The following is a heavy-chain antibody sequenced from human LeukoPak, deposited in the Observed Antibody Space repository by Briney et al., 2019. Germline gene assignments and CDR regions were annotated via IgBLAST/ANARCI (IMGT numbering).Heavy chain of an antibody. CDR2: ISGSGGST. CDR3: AKMYGGKRYYYGMDV. J-gene: IGHJ6*02. CDR1: GFTFSSYW. D-gene: IGHD4-23*01. V-gene: IGHV3-23*01. Sequence: GGSLRLSCAASGFTFSSYWMHWVRQAPGKGLEWVSAISGSGGSTYYADSVKGRFTISRDNSKNTLYLQMNSLRAEDTAVYYCAKMYGGKRYYYGMDVWGQGTTVTVSS.